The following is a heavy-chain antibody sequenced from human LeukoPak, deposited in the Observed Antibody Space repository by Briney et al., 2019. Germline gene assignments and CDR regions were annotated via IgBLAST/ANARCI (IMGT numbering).Heavy chain of an antibody. D-gene: IGHD6-19*01. Sequence: SETLSLTCTVSGGSISSYYWSWIRQPPGKGLEWIGYIYYSGSTNYNPSLKSRVTISVDTSKNQFSLKLSSVTAADTAVYYCSRSGWYSWFDPWGQGTLVTVSS. CDR1: GGSISSYY. CDR2: IYYSGST. CDR3: SRSGWYSWFDP. V-gene: IGHV4-59*01. J-gene: IGHJ5*02.